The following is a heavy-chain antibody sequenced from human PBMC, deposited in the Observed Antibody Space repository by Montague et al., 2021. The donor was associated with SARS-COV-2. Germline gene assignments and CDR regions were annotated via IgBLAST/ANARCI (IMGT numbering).Heavy chain of an antibody. Sequence: SETLSLTCSVSGYTIRGSYDWGWIGHPPSPVLEWVGSLSSIGKTYYSPSLKSRLTISLDSSKNQFSLQARSVTAADTAVYYCVRVLDNRVRDYWGQGTLVTVSS. CDR1: GYTIRGSYD. CDR2: LSSIGKT. D-gene: IGHD3/OR15-3a*01. V-gene: IGHV4-38-2*02. CDR3: VRVLDNRVRDY. J-gene: IGHJ4*02.